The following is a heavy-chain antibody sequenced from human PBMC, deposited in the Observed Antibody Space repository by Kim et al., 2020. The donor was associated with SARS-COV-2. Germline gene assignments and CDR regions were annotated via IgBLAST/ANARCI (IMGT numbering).Heavy chain of an antibody. CDR3: ARECRSSSSGLDY. V-gene: IGHV3-21*01. J-gene: IGHJ4*02. D-gene: IGHD6-6*01. Sequence: YADSVKGRFTISRDNAKNSLYLQMNSLRAEDTAVYYCARECRSSSSGLDYWGQGTLVTVSS.